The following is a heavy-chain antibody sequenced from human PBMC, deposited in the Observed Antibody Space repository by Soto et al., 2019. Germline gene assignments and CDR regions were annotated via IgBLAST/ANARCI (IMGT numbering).Heavy chain of an antibody. Sequence: PGGSLRLSCEASGFTFSSYAMSWVRQAPGKGLEWVSAISVSGGSTYYADSETGRFTISRDNSKNTLYLQMNSLRAEDTAVYYCAKDVTYSSGWGQGTLVTVSS. CDR3: AKDVTYSSG. D-gene: IGHD6-19*01. CDR2: ISVSGGST. V-gene: IGHV3-23*01. J-gene: IGHJ4*02. CDR1: GFTFSSYA.